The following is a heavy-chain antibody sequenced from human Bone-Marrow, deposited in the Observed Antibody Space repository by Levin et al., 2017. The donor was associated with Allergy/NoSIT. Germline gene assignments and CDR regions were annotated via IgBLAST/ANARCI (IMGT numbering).Heavy chain of an antibody. V-gene: IGHV5-51*01. D-gene: IGHD5-18*01. CDR3: SRLAGYTEPSVFIYGLDV. J-gene: IGHJ6*02. CDR2: ISPGNSKT. Sequence: GESLKISCKVFGFAFTTYSIGWVRQMPGKGLEWMGIISPGNSKTLYSPSFEGQVTISVDKSTSTAYLQWISLKTSASATYFCSRLAGYTEPSVFIYGLDVWGQGTTVIVSS. CDR1: GFAFTTYS.